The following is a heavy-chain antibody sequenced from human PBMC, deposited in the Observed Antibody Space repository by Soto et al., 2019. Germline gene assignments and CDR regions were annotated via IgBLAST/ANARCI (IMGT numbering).Heavy chain of an antibody. Sequence: QVQLVESGGGVVQPGWSLRLSCAVSGFTFSSYGMHWVRQAPGRWLEWVAVIWYDGTDKYYSDSVKGRFTISRDNSKNTLYLQMNSLRAEDTAVSYCARGYRHGYSSSSDYWGQGTLVTVSS. CDR1: GFTFSSYG. CDR2: IWYDGTDK. V-gene: IGHV3-33*01. J-gene: IGHJ4*02. CDR3: ARGYRHGYSSSSDY. D-gene: IGHD6-13*01.